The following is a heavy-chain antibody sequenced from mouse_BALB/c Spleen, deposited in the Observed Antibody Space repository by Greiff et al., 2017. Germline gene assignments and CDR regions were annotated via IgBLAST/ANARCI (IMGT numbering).Heavy chain of an antibody. D-gene: IGHD1-1*01. CDR3: ASPHYYGSSYLFAY. J-gene: IGHJ3*01. CDR1: GYSITSDYA. CDR2: ISYSGST. V-gene: IGHV3-2*02. Sequence: EVQLQQSGPGLVKPSQSLSLTCTVTGYSITSDYAWNWIRQFPGNKLEWMGYISYSGSTSYNPSLKSRISITRDTSKNQFFLQLNSVTTEDTATYYCASPHYYGSSYLFAYWGQGTLVTVSA.